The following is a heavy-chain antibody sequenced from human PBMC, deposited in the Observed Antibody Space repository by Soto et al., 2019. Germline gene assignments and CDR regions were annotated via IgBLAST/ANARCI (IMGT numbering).Heavy chain of an antibody. V-gene: IGHV4-4*07. J-gene: IGHJ4*02. Sequence: LSLTCTVSGCSISSYYWSLIRQPAGKGLEWIGRIYTSGSTNYNPSLKSRVTMSVDTSKNQFSLKLSSVTAADTAVYYCAGTRDYYDSSGYYHFDYWGQGTLVTVSS. CDR3: AGTRDYYDSSGYYHFDY. CDR2: IYTSGST. CDR1: GCSISSYY. D-gene: IGHD3-22*01.